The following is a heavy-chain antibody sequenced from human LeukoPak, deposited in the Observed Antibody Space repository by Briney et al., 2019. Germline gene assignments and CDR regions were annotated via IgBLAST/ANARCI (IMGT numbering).Heavy chain of an antibody. CDR1: GFTFSSYS. V-gene: IGHV3-48*04. CDR2: ISSSSSTI. D-gene: IGHD3-22*01. Sequence: GGSLRLSCAASGFTFSSYSMNWVRQAPGKGLEWVSYISSSSSTIYYADSVKGRFTISRDNAKSTLYLQMNSLRAEDTAVYYCARLLPFDYWGQGTLVTVSS. J-gene: IGHJ4*02. CDR3: ARLLPFDY.